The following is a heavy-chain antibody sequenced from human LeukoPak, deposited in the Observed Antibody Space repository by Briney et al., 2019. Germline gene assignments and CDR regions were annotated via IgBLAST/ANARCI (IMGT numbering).Heavy chain of an antibody. CDR1: GYTLTELS. CDR3: ARGGSIMITFGGVPNDY. J-gene: IGHJ4*02. CDR2: FDPEDGET. D-gene: IGHD3-16*01. V-gene: IGHV1-24*01. Sequence: ASVKVSCKVSGYTLTELSMHWVRQAPGKGLEWVGGFDPEDGETIYAQKFQGRVTMTEDTSTDTAYMELRSLRSDDTAVYYCARGGSIMITFGGVPNDYWGQGTLVTVSS.